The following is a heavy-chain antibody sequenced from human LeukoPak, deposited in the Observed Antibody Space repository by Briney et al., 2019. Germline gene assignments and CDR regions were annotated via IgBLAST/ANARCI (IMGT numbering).Heavy chain of an antibody. CDR2: IWYDGSNK. CDR3: ARQRAGGYYYDY. CDR1: GFTFSSYG. Sequence: PGRSLRLSCAASGFTFSSYGMHWVRQAPGKGLEWVAVIWYDGSNKYYADSVKGRFTTSRDNSKNTLYLQMNSLRAEDTAVYYCARQRAGGYYYDYVGQGTLVTVSS. D-gene: IGHD1-14*01. J-gene: IGHJ4*02. V-gene: IGHV3-33*01.